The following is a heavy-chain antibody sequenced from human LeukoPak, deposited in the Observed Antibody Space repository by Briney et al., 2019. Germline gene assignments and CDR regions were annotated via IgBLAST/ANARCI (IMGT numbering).Heavy chain of an antibody. Sequence: GSLRLSCAASGFTVSSNYMSWVRQAPGKGLEWVSVIYSGGSTYYADSVKGRFTISRDNSKNTLYLQMNSLRAEDTAVYYCARGARGEFLFDYWGQGTLVTVSS. V-gene: IGHV3-66*01. CDR1: GFTVSSNY. CDR2: IYSGGST. J-gene: IGHJ4*02. D-gene: IGHD3-10*01. CDR3: ARGARGEFLFDY.